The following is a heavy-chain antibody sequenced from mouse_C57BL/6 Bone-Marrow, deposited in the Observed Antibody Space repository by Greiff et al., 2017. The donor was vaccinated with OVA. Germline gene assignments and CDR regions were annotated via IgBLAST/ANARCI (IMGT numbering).Heavy chain of an antibody. J-gene: IGHJ3*01. CDR1: GFSLTSYG. CDR3: ASSYFKGLAY. V-gene: IGHV2-2*01. D-gene: IGHD2-10*01. CDR2: IWSGGST. Sequence: VQLQESGPGLVQPSQSLSITCTVSGFSLTSYGVHWVRQSPGKGLEWLGVIWSGGSTDYNAAFISRLSISKDNSKSQVFFKMNSLQADDTAIYYCASSYFKGLAYWGQGTLVTVSA.